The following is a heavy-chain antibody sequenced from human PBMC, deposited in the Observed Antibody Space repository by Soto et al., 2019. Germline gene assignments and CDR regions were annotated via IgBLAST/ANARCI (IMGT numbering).Heavy chain of an antibody. CDR1: GFTFSDYY. J-gene: IGHJ4*02. V-gene: IGHV3-11*01. D-gene: IGHD2-8*01. CDR3: ASVTNGACFVY. CDR2: LSSRSSTI. Sequence: QVQLVESGGGLVKPGGSLRLSCAASGFTFSDYYMSLLRQAPGTGLEWVSYLSSRSSTIFYADSVKGRFTISRDNVKNSLYLQMNSLRAEETAVYYCASVTNGACFVYWGQGNLVTASS.